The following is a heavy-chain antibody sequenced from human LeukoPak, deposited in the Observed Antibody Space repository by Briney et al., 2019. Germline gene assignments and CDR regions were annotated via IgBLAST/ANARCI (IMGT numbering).Heavy chain of an antibody. CDR3: ARRKFSTGFMVTPYFDY. CDR2: IYPGDSET. Sequence: GESLKISCKGPGYSFATYWIAWVRQMPGKGLEWMGIIYPGDSETSYGPSFQGQVTISADKSISTAYLQWASLKASDTAMYYCARRKFSTGFMVTPYFDYWGQGTLVTVSS. V-gene: IGHV5-51*01. J-gene: IGHJ4*02. CDR1: GYSFATYW. D-gene: IGHD5-18*01.